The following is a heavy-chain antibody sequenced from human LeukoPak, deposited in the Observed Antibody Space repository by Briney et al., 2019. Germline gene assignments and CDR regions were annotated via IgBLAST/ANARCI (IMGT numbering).Heavy chain of an antibody. CDR1: EFTFSNYA. V-gene: IGHV3-23*01. CDR2: ISGSGLST. J-gene: IGHJ4*02. CDR3: AKRKRDGYNSPIDY. D-gene: IGHD5-24*01. Sequence: GGSLRLSCAASEFTFSNYAMTWVRQAPGKGLECVSEISGSGLSTYYADSVQGRFAISRDNSKNTLYLQMNSLRAEDTAVYYCAKRKRDGYNSPIDYWGQGTLVTVSS.